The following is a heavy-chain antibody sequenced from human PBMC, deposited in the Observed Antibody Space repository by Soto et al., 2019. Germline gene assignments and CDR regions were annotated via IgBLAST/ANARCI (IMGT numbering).Heavy chain of an antibody. CDR2: ISDSGTT. V-gene: IGHV4-59*08. J-gene: IGHJ4*01. CDR3: ARRNGIDY. Sequence: SETLSLTCTVSGASISSYFWSWIRQPPGKGLEWIGYISDSGTTNYNPSLKSRVTISVDTSRNQFSLRLTSVTAADTAVYYCARRNGIDYWGQGTLVT. D-gene: IGHD4-4*01. CDR1: GASISSYF.